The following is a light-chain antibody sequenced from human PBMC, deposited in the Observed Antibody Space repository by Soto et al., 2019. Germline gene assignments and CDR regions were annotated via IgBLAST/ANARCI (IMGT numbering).Light chain of an antibody. Sequence: DIQMTQSPSSLSASVGDRVTITCRASQTISNFLNWYQHKPGKAPKLLIFAASTLQTAVPPRFSGSGSETDFTLTISSLQPEDFATYFCQQSYSAHLTFGGGTKVEVK. CDR3: QQSYSAHLT. J-gene: IGKJ4*01. CDR2: AAS. CDR1: QTISNF. V-gene: IGKV1-39*01.